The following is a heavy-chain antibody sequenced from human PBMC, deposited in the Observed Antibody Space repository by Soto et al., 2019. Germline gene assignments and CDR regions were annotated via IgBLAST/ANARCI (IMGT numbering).Heavy chain of an antibody. CDR3: ARTHDYGHMDV. CDR1: GDSVRNQY. Sequence: QVQMQESGPGLVKPSETLSLTCTVSGDSVRNQYWSWIRRPPGRGLEWIGYIYRSGSTKYNPSLKSRLTISVDTSKNQFSLKLSSVTAADTAVYYCARTHDYGHMDVWGKGTTVTVSS. CDR2: IYRSGST. J-gene: IGHJ6*03. V-gene: IGHV4-4*09. D-gene: IGHD3-16*01.